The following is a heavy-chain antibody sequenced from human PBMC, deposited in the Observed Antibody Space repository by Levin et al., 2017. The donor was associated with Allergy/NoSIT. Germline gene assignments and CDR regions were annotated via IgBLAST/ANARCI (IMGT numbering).Heavy chain of an antibody. CDR3: ARSGIDY. CDR1: GYTFTDQY. V-gene: IGHV1-2*02. J-gene: IGHJ4*02. Sequence: KSGESLKISCKASGYTFTDQYMHWVRQAPGQGLEWMGWINPNSGGTRYAQKFQGRVTMTSDTSISTAYMELSRLTSDDTAVYYCARSGIDYWGQGTQVTVSS. D-gene: IGHD3-10*01. CDR2: INPNSGGT.